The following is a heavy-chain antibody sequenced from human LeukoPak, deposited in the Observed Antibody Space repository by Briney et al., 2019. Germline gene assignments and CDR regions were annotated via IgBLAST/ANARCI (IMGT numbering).Heavy chain of an antibody. CDR1: GGSISSYY. Sequence: SETLSLTCTVSGGSISSYYWSWIRQPPGKGLEWIGYIYYSGSTNYNPSLKSRVTISVDASKTQFSLKLSSVTAADTAVYYCARLARRVVINWFDPWGQGTLVTVSS. CDR3: ARLARRVVINWFDP. D-gene: IGHD3-22*01. V-gene: IGHV4-59*01. CDR2: IYYSGST. J-gene: IGHJ5*02.